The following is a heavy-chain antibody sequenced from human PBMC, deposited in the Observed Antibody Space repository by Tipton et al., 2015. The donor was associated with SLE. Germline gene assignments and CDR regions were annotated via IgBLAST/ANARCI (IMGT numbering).Heavy chain of an antibody. CDR2: IYYSGST. V-gene: IGHV4-61*05. Sequence: TLSLTCTVSGGSISSSSYYWSWIRQPPGKGLEWIGYIYYSGSTNYNPSLKSRVTISVDTSKNQFSLKLSSVTAADTAVYYCARHFLCDSRAGDAFDIWGQGTMVTVSS. J-gene: IGHJ3*02. CDR1: GGSISSSSYY. CDR3: ARHFLCDSRAGDAFDI. D-gene: IGHD3-22*01.